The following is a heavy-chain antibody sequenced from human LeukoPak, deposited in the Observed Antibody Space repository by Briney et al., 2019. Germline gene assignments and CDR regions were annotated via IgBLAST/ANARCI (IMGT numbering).Heavy chain of an antibody. D-gene: IGHD2-2*01. V-gene: IGHV4-59*12. J-gene: IGHJ5*02. Sequence: SETPSLTCTVSGGSISSYYWSWIRQPPGKGLEWIGYIYYSGSTNYNPSLKSRVTISVVTSKNQFSLKLSSVTAADTAVYYCARDWAVVVPAAILTYNWFDPWGQGTLVTVSS. CDR3: ARDWAVVVPAAILTYNWFDP. CDR1: GGSISSYY. CDR2: IYYSGST.